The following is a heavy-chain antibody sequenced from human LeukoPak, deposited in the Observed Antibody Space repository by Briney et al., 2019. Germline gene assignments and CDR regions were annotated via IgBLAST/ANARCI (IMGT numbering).Heavy chain of an antibody. D-gene: IGHD5-12*01. Sequence: GRSLRLSCAASGFTFRNYGMHWVRQAPGKGLEWVAVISLDGSEKYYADSVKGRFTISRDNSKNTLYLQMNSLRGDDTAVYYCANPQSRGYDYLDYWGQGTLVTVSS. J-gene: IGHJ4*02. V-gene: IGHV3-30*18. CDR1: GFTFRNYG. CDR2: ISLDGSEK. CDR3: ANPQSRGYDYLDY.